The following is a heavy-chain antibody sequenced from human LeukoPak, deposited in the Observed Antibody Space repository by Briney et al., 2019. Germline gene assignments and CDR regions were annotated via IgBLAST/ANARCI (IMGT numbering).Heavy chain of an antibody. Sequence: GGSLRLSCAASGFTFSSYAMSWVRQAPGKGLEWVSAISGSGGSTYYADSVKGRFTISRDNSNNTLYLQMNSLRAEDTAVYYCAKDEPIVVVPAALDYWGQGTLVTVSS. CDR2: ISGSGGST. V-gene: IGHV3-23*01. J-gene: IGHJ4*02. D-gene: IGHD2-2*01. CDR1: GFTFSSYA. CDR3: AKDEPIVVVPAALDY.